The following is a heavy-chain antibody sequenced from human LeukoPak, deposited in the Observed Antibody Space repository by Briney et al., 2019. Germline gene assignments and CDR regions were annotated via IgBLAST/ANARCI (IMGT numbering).Heavy chain of an antibody. J-gene: IGHJ4*02. CDR3: ASYYGINWVIGY. Sequence: GGSLRLSCAASGFTFSIFQMTWVRQAPGKGLEWVSYIGGSSRDIFYADSVKGRFTISRDDAKNSLYLQMNTLRSDDTALYYCASYYGINWVIGYWGQGTLVTVSS. CDR1: GFTFSIFQ. CDR2: IGGSSRDI. D-gene: IGHD4-17*01. V-gene: IGHV3-48*03.